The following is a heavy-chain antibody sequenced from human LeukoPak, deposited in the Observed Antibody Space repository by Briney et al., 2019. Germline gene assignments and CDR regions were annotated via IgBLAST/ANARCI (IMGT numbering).Heavy chain of an antibody. V-gene: IGHV1-69*13. J-gene: IGHJ3*02. D-gene: IGHD1-1*01. CDR2: IIPIFGTA. CDR3: ARSTTLPPDGAFDI. Sequence: SVKVSCTASGGTFSSYGINWVRLAPGQGLEWMGGIIPIFGTADYAQKFQGRVTITADESASTAYMELSSLRSEDTAVYYCARSTTLPPDGAFDIWGQGTMVTVSS. CDR1: GGTFSSYG.